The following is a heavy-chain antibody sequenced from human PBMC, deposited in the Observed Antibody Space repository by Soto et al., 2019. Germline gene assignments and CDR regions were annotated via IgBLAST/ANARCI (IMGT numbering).Heavy chain of an antibody. CDR3: ARDVFCGGAPACPDMDV. Sequence: QVVLEQSGGEVKKPGASVKVSCKASGYTFSGYSITWVRQAPGQGLEWMGRISGYNVNTNYARTLRGRLTLTTDTSTSTAYMELRSLTSDDTAVYYCARDVFCGGAPACPDMDVWGQGTTGTVSS. J-gene: IGHJ6*02. D-gene: IGHD2-21*01. CDR1: GYTFSGYS. CDR2: ISGYNVNT. V-gene: IGHV1-18*04.